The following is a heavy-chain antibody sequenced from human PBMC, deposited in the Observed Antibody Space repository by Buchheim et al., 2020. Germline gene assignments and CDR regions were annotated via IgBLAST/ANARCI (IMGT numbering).Heavy chain of an antibody. CDR2: ISSSGHTI. J-gene: IGHJ4*02. D-gene: IGHD5-12*01. CDR1: GFTFSSYE. V-gene: IGHV3-48*03. CDR3: AREYSGYDLTYDY. Sequence: EVQLLESGGGLVQPGGSLRLSCAASGFTFSSYEMNWVRQAPGKGLEWVSCISSSGHTIYYADSVKGRFTISRDNAKNSLFLQMNSLRAEDTAVYYCAREYSGYDLTYDYWGQGTL.